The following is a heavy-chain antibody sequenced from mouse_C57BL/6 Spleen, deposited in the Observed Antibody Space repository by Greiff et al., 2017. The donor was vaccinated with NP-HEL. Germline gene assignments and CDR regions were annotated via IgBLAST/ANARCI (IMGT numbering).Heavy chain of an antibody. CDR1: GFTFSSYG. V-gene: IGHV5-6*01. J-gene: IGHJ2*01. CDR3: ARQEGYYFDY. CDR2: ISSGGSYT. Sequence: EVQRVESGGDLVKPGGSLKLSCAASGFTFSSYGMSWVRQTPDQRLQWVATISSGGSYTYYPDSVKGRFTITRDNAKNTLYLQMSSLKSEDTAMDYCARQEGYYFDYWGQGTTLTVSS.